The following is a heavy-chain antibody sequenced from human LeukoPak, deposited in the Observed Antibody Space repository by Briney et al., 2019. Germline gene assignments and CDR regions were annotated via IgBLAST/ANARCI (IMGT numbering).Heavy chain of an antibody. V-gene: IGHV3-23*01. CDR1: GFTFSSYA. J-gene: IGHJ3*02. D-gene: IGHD1-1*01. Sequence: HPGGSLRLSCAASGFTFSSYAMSWVRQAPGKGLEWVSGISGSGDNTYYADSVKGRFTISRDNSKNTLYLQMNSLRAEDTAVYYCAKTTWDAFDIWGQGTMVTVSS. CDR3: AKTTWDAFDI. CDR2: ISGSGDNT.